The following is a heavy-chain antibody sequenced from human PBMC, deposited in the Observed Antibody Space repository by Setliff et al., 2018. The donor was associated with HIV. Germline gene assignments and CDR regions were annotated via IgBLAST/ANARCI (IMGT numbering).Heavy chain of an antibody. J-gene: IGHJ6*03. CDR1: GYTFTSYG. CDR3: ARESGGVVSKGAYYYYMDV. CDR2: ISAYNGDT. V-gene: IGHV1-18*01. D-gene: IGHD3-3*01. Sequence: ASVKVSCKASGYTFTSYGISWVRQAPGQGLEWMGWISAYNGDTNYAQKFQGRVTMTTDTSTSTAYMELRSLRSDDTAAYYCARESGGVVSKGAYYYYMDVWGKETTVTVSS.